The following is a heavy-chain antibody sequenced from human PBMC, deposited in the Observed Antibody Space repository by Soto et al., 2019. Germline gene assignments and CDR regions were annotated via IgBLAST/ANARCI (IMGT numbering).Heavy chain of an antibody. D-gene: IGHD3-10*02. V-gene: IGHV3-53*02. Sequence: EVQLVETGGGLIQPGGSLRLSCAASGITVSTSYMAWVRQAPGKGLEWVSVIYGGEATYYADSVKGRFTISRDNSVNTVYLQMNSLTAGDTAMYYCARNLGGSHVPFWGQGTLVTVSS. CDR3: ARNLGGSHVPF. J-gene: IGHJ4*02. CDR1: GITVSTSY. CDR2: IYGGEAT.